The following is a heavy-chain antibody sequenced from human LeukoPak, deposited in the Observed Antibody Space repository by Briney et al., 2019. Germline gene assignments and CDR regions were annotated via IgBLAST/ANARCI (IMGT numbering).Heavy chain of an antibody. D-gene: IGHD3-16*01. Sequence: RGSLRLSCAASGFTFSSYGMHWVRQAPGKGLEWVAVISHDGSAKYYADSVKGRFTISRDNSKNTLHLQMISLRAEDTAVYYCARDQGTWGYGYNFDYWGHGTLVTVSS. CDR2: ISHDGSAK. J-gene: IGHJ4*01. CDR1: GFTFSSYG. V-gene: IGHV3-30*03. CDR3: ARDQGTWGYGYNFDY.